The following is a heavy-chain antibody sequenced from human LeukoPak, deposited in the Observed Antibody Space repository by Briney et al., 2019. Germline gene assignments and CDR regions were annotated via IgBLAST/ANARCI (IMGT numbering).Heavy chain of an antibody. CDR1: GYSFTSYW. CDR3: ARLYYYYGSSGARSFDY. CDR2: IYPGDSDT. Sequence: GESLKISCKGSGYSFTSYWIGWVCQMPGKGLEWMGIIYPGDSDTRYSPSFQGQVTISADKSISTAYLQWSSLKASDTAMYYCARLYYYYGSSGARSFDYWGQGTLVTVSS. D-gene: IGHD3-22*01. V-gene: IGHV5-51*01. J-gene: IGHJ4*02.